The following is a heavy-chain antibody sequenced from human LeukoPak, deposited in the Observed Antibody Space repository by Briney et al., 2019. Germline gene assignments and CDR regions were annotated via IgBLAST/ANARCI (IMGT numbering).Heavy chain of an antibody. CDR3: ARKTGAAAATGGYYFDY. CDR1: GFTFSNYW. Sequence: GGSLRLSCAASGFTFSNYWMHWVRQAPGKGLVWVSRINSDGNSTIYADSVKGRFTISRDNAKNTLYLQMNSLRAEDTAVYYCARKTGAAAATGGYYFDYWGQGTLVTVSS. CDR2: INSDGNST. D-gene: IGHD6-13*01. J-gene: IGHJ4*02. V-gene: IGHV3-74*01.